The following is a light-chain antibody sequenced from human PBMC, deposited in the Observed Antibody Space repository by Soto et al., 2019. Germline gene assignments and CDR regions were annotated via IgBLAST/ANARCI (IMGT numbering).Light chain of an antibody. CDR2: GAS. J-gene: IGKJ4*01. CDR1: QGVSSTY. Sequence: EIVLTQSPDTLSLSPWERATLSCRASQGVSSTYLAWYQQKPGQAPRLLIYGASNRATGIPDRFSGSGSGTDFALTISRLEPEDFAVYFCQQYGSSPLLSFGGGTKVDIK. CDR3: QQYGSSPLLS. V-gene: IGKV3-20*01.